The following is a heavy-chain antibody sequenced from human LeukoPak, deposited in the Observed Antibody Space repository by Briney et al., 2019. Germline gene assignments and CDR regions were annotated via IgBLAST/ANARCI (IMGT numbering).Heavy chain of an antibody. Sequence: GGSLRLSCAASGFTFSSYAMSWVRQAPGKGLEWVSAISGSGGSAGSTYYADSVKGRFTISRDNSKNTLYLQMNSLRAEDTALYYCAKDQKNYYDNTGLGYWGQGTLVTVSS. V-gene: IGHV3-23*01. J-gene: IGHJ4*02. D-gene: IGHD3-22*01. CDR2: ISGSGGSAGST. CDR1: GFTFSSYA. CDR3: AKDQKNYYDNTGLGY.